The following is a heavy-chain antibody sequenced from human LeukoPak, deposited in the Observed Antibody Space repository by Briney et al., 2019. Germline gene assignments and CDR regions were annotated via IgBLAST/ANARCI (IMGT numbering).Heavy chain of an antibody. D-gene: IGHD5-18*01. J-gene: IGHJ4*02. CDR2: ISSSGNTI. V-gene: IGHV3-48*04. CDR3: ARCRGYSYGYEDY. CDR1: GFTFSSYS. Sequence: GGSLRLSCGASGFTFSSYSMNWVRQAPGKGLEWISYISSSGNTIDYADSVKGRFTISRDNAKNSLYLQMISLRAEDTAVYYCARCRGYSYGYEDYWGQGTLVTVSS.